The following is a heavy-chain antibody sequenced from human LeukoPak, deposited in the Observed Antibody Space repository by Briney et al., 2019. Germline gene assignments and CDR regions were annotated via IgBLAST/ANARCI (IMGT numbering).Heavy chain of an antibody. CDR3: AMDLAGYHDS. J-gene: IGHJ4*02. D-gene: IGHD3-9*01. CDR1: GFTFSTYW. Sequence: QPGGSLRLSCADSGFTFSTYWIYWVRQTPGKGLDWVSRINPDGSYTSYADSVKGRFTISRDNARNTLYLQMDSLRVEDTALYYCAMDLAGYHDSWGQGTLVTVSS. V-gene: IGHV3-74*01. CDR2: INPDGSYT.